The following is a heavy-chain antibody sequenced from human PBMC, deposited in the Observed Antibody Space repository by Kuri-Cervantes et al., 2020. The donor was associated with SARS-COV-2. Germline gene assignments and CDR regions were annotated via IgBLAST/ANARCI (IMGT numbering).Heavy chain of an antibody. CDR3: ARSTRWSGPLDY. CDR1: GGSISSYY. D-gene: IGHD3-3*01. J-gene: IGHJ4*02. Sequence: GSLRLACTVSGGSISSYYWSWIRQPPGKGLEWIGYIYYSGTTNYNPSLKSRVTISVDTSKSHFSLKVNSVTAADTAVYYCARSTRWSGPLDYWGQGTLVTVSS. V-gene: IGHV4-59*01. CDR2: IYYSGTT.